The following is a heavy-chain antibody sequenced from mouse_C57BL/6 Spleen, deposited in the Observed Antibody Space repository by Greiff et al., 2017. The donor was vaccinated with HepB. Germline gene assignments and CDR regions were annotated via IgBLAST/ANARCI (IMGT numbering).Heavy chain of an antibody. Sequence: QVQLQQPGAELVKPGASVKMSCKASGYTFTSYWITWVKQRPGQGLEWIGDIYPGSGSTNYNEKFKSKATLTVDTSSSTAYMQLSSLTSDDSAVYYCARVDGSSYGYAMDYWGQGTSVTVSS. CDR1: GYTFTSYW. CDR2: IYPGSGST. CDR3: ARVDGSSYGYAMDY. J-gene: IGHJ4*01. V-gene: IGHV1-55*01. D-gene: IGHD1-1*01.